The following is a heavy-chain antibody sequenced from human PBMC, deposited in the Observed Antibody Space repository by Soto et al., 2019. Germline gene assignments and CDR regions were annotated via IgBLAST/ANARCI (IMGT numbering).Heavy chain of an antibody. CDR2: INHSGST. J-gene: IGHJ6*02. V-gene: IGHV4-34*01. CDR1: GGSFSGYY. D-gene: IGHD3-10*01. CDR3: TRAVGMVRGISYYYYYGMDV. Sequence: PSETLSLTCAVYGGSFSGYYWSWIRQPPGKGLEWIGEINHSGSTNYNPSLKSRVTISVDTSKNQFSLKLSSVTAADTAVYYCTRAVGMVRGISYYYYYGMDVWGQGTTVTVSS.